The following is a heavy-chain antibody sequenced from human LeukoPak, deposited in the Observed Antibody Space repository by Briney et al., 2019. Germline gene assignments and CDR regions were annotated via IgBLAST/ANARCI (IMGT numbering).Heavy chain of an antibody. V-gene: IGHV4-30-4*08. J-gene: IGHJ4*02. Sequence: SQTLSLTCTVSGGSISSGDYYWSWIRQPPGKGLEWIGYIYYSGSTYYNPSLKSRVTISVDTSKNQFSLKLSSVTAADTAVYYCARGDYSNYLRQDYWGQGTLVTVSS. CDR3: ARGDYSNYLRQDY. CDR1: GGSISSGDYY. D-gene: IGHD4-11*01. CDR2: IYYSGST.